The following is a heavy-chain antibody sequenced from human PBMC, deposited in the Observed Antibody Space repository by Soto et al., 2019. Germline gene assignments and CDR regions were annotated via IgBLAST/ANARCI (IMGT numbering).Heavy chain of an antibody. CDR1: GGSFSGYY. CDR2: INHIGST. CDR3: ARSSYSSSWNNDY. J-gene: IGHJ4*02. D-gene: IGHD6-13*01. V-gene: IGHV4-34*01. Sequence: SETLSLTCAVYGGSFSGYYWSWIRQPPGKGLEWIGEINHIGSTNYNPSLKSRVTISVDTSKNQFSLKLSSVTAADTAVYYCARSSYSSSWNNDYWGQGTLVTVSS.